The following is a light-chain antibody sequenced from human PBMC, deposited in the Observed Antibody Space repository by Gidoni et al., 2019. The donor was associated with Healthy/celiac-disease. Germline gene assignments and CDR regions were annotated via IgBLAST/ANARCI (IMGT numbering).Light chain of an antibody. CDR2: GAS. Sequence: EIVMTQSPATLSVSPGERATLSCRASQSVSSNLAWYQQKPGQAPRLLIYGASTRATGIPARFSGSGSGTEFTLTISSLQSEDFAVYYCQQYNNWPPQWTFXXXTKVEIK. CDR3: QQYNNWPPQWT. CDR1: QSVSSN. V-gene: IGKV3-15*01. J-gene: IGKJ1*01.